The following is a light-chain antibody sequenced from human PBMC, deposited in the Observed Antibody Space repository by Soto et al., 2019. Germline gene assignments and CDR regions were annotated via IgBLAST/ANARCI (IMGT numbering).Light chain of an antibody. Sequence: EIVLTQSPATLSLSPGERATLSCRASQSVSSYLAWYQQKPGQAPRLLIYDASNRATGIPARFSGSGSGTDVTLTISSLEPEDFAVYYCQQRSNWPPATLGQGTKLEIK. V-gene: IGKV3-11*01. CDR3: QQRSNWPPAT. CDR1: QSVSSY. J-gene: IGKJ2*01. CDR2: DAS.